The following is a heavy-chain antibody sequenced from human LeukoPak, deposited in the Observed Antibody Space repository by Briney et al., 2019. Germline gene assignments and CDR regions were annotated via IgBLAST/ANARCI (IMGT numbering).Heavy chain of an antibody. V-gene: IGHV3-23*01. J-gene: IGHJ4*02. Sequence: GGSLRLSCAASGFAFSSNAMSWVRQAPGKGLEWVSYITGSGGSTLYADSVKGRFTVSRDNSKNTLYLQMNSLRAEDTAVYYCAKGLSVASSFFDYWGQGTLVTVSS. CDR2: ITGSGGST. D-gene: IGHD2-15*01. CDR1: GFAFSSNA. CDR3: AKGLSVASSFFDY.